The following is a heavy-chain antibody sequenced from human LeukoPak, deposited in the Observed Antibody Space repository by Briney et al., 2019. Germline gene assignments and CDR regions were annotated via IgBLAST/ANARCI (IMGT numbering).Heavy chain of an antibody. J-gene: IGHJ4*02. D-gene: IGHD4-17*01. CDR2: IWYDGSNE. Sequence: GGALRLSCGASGFSFSSYGMHWVRQAPGKGLEWVSVIWYDGSNEYHAESVKGRFTISRDNSKNTLYLQMNSLRAEDTAVYYCATVRPIYGDSPADYWGQGTLVTVSS. V-gene: IGHV3-33*01. CDR3: ATVRPIYGDSPADY. CDR1: GFSFSSYG.